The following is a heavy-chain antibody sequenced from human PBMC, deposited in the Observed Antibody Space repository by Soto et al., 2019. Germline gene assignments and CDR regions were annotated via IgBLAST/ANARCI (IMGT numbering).Heavy chain of an antibody. Sequence: QVQLQESGPGLVKPSQTLSLTCTVSGGSISSGGYYWSWIRQHTGKGLEWIGYSYYSGSNSYNPSLKSRVTISVDTSKTQFSLKLSSVSGDDTAVHCGASEGKASPEAFDIWGQGTMGTVSS. CDR1: GGSISSGGYY. V-gene: IGHV4-31*03. D-gene: IGHD3-10*01. CDR2: SYYSGSN. CDR3: ASEGKASPEAFDI. J-gene: IGHJ3*02.